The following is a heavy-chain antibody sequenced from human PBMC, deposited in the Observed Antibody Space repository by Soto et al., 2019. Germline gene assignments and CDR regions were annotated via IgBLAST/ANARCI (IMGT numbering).Heavy chain of an antibody. CDR3: VRAADTMYYATED. V-gene: IGHV3-48*03. J-gene: IGHJ6*04. CDR2: IGKNGLDI. Sequence: GSLRLSCEVSGFIFSKYEFNWVRQAPGKVLEWVSYIGKNGLDIYDADSVKRRFTISRDDDKSTLYLEMNSLRAEDTAVYYCVRAADTMYYATEDLGKETIVSASS. D-gene: IGHD2-8*01. CDR1: GFIFSKYE.